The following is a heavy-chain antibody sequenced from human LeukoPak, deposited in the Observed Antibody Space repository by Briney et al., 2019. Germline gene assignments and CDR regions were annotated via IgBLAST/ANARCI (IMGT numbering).Heavy chain of an antibody. CDR2: ISAYNGNT. Sequence: ASVKVSCKASGYTFTSYGISWVRQTPGQGLEWMGWISAYNGNTNYAQKLQGRVTMTTDTSTSTAYMELRSLRSDDTAVYYCARIYYDILTGYYFGYNWFDPWGQGTLVTVSS. D-gene: IGHD3-9*01. J-gene: IGHJ5*02. V-gene: IGHV1-18*01. CDR1: GYTFTSYG. CDR3: ARIYYDILTGYYFGYNWFDP.